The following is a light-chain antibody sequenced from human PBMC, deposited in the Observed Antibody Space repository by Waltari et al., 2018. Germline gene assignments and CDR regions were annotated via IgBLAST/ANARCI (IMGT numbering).Light chain of an antibody. J-gene: IGLJ2*01. Sequence: QSALTQPASVSGSPGQSITISCTGTSSDVGGCNYFPGYQQHPREAPKIMIYEVSNRASGISYRVSGSKSGNTASLTISGLQAADEADYYCSSYTSRNTLVFGGGTKLTVL. V-gene: IGLV2-14*03. CDR2: EVS. CDR3: SSYTSRNTLV. CDR1: SSDVGGCNY.